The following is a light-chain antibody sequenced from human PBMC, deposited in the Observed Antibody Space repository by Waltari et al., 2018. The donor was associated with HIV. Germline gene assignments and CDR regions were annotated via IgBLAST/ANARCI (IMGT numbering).Light chain of an antibody. CDR3: AAWDDTLTVV. CDR1: SSNIGTNY. CDR2: RNN. J-gene: IGLJ2*01. Sequence: QSVLTPPPSASGTPGQSVAISCSGTSSNIGTNYVSWYQQFPGTAPKLLIYRNNKRPSGVPDRFSGSKSGTSASLAISGLRSDDEADYYCAAWDDTLTVVFGGGTKLTVL. V-gene: IGLV1-47*01.